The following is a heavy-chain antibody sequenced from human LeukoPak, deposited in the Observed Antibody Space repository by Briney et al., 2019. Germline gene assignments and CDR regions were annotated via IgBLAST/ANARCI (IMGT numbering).Heavy chain of an antibody. V-gene: IGHV3-30*02. CDR3: ARGNYDYVWGTYRLIDY. D-gene: IGHD3-16*02. CDR2: IRYDGSNT. J-gene: IGHJ4*02. Sequence: PGGSLRLSCAASGFIFSSYGMHWVRQAPGKGLEWVAFIRYDGSNTYYADSVKGRVTISRDNAKNSLYLQMNSLRAEDTALYYCARGNYDYVWGTYRLIDYWGQGTLVAVSS. CDR1: GFIFSSYG.